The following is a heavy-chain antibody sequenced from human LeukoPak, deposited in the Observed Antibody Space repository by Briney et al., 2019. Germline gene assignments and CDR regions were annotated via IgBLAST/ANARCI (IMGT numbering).Heavy chain of an antibody. V-gene: IGHV3-23*01. CDR1: GFTFSSYA. CDR3: AAGSGYYDAFDI. Sequence: GGSLRLSCAASGFTFSSYAMSWVRQAPGKGLEWVSAISGSGGSTYYADSVKGRFTISRDNSKNTLYLQMNSLRAEDTAVYYCAAGSGYYDAFDIWGQGTMVTVSS. D-gene: IGHD3-3*01. CDR2: ISGSGGST. J-gene: IGHJ3*02.